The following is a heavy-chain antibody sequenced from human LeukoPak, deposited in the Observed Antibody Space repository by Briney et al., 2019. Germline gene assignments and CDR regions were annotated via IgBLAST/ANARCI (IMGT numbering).Heavy chain of an antibody. CDR3: ARDTVAGIDY. CDR2: TRTKADSYTT. Sequence: GGSLRLSCAASGFTISDHQMDWVRQAPGKGLEWVGRTRTKADSYTTDYAASVKGRFTISRDDSKNSLYLQMNSLKTEDTAMYYCARDTVAGIDYWGQGTLVTVSS. D-gene: IGHD6-19*01. J-gene: IGHJ4*02. V-gene: IGHV3-72*01. CDR1: GFTISDHQ.